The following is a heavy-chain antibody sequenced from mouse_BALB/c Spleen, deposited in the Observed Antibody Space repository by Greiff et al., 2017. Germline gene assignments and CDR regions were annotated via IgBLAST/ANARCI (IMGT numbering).Heavy chain of an antibody. Sequence: QVQLQQPGAELVKPGASVKLSCKASGYTFTSYWMHWVKQRPGQGLEWIGEIDPSDSYTNYNQKFKGKATLTVDKSSSTAYMQLSSLTSKDSAVYYCARFYYGSDYWGQGTTLTVSS. CDR1: GYTFTSYW. CDR2: IDPSDSYT. CDR3: ARFYYGSDY. J-gene: IGHJ2*01. D-gene: IGHD1-1*01. V-gene: IGHV1-69*02.